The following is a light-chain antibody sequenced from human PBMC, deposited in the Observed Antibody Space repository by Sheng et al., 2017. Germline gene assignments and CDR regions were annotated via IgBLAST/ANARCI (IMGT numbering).Light chain of an antibody. V-gene: IGKV1-5*03. Sequence: DIEMTQSPSTLSASVGDRVTITCRASQSISSWLAWYQQKPGKAPKLLIYKASSLESGVPSRFSGSRSGADFTLTITSLQPEDFATYYCHHYYAYPWTFGQGTRVDLK. CDR3: HHYYAYPWT. CDR1: QSISSW. CDR2: KAS. J-gene: IGKJ1*01.